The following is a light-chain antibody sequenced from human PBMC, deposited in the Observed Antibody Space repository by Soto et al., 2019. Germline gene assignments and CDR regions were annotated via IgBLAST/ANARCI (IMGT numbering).Light chain of an antibody. J-gene: IGLJ3*02. CDR2: EVS. CDR1: SNDVGGYNY. V-gene: IGLV2-14*01. Sequence: QSALTQPASLSGSPGQSITMFCTGTSNDVGGYNYVSWYQQHPGKAPKLIISEVSNRPSGISSRFSGSKSANTASLTISGLQAEDEAEYYCSSFTGSTTWVVGGGTKVTVI. CDR3: SSFTGSTTWV.